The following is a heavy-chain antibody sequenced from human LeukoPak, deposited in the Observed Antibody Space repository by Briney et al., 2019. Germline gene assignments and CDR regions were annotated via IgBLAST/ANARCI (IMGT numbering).Heavy chain of an antibody. CDR2: IIPIFGTA. J-gene: IGHJ4*02. Sequence: SVKVSCKASGGTFSSYAISWVRQAPGQGLEWMGGIIPIFGTANYAQKFQGRVTITADESTSTAYMELSSLRSGDTAVYYCARGVTMIVVGGYFDYWGQGTLVTVSS. CDR1: GGTFSSYA. CDR3: ARGVTMIVVGGYFDY. V-gene: IGHV1-69*13. D-gene: IGHD3-22*01.